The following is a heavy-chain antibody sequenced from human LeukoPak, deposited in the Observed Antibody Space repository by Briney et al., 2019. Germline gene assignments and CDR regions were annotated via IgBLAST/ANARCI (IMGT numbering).Heavy chain of an antibody. Sequence: PSETLSLTCTVSGDSISSYWRSWVRQPPGKGLEWIGYIYYTGSTSYNPSLKRRVTISVDTSKRQLSLKRMSVTATDSVAYYCARQWSAFDNWGRGNLITVSS. J-gene: IGHJ4*02. CDR3: ARQWSAFDN. D-gene: IGHD2-8*01. CDR2: IYYTGST. CDR1: GDSISSYW. V-gene: IGHV4-59*01.